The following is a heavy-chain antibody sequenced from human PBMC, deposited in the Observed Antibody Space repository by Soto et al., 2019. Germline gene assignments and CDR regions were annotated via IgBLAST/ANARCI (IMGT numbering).Heavy chain of an antibody. V-gene: IGHV4-34*01. CDR1: GGSFSGYG. J-gene: IGHJ6*02. CDR2: INHSGST. D-gene: IGHD3-3*01. Sequence: SETLSLTCAVYGGSFSGYGWSWIRQPPGEGLEWIGEINHSGSTNYNPSLKSRVTISVDTSKNQSSLKLSSVTAADTAVYYCARALHGDYDFWSGYYSLGYYYYYYGMDVWGQGTTVTVSS. CDR3: ARALHGDYDFWSGYYSLGYYYYYYGMDV.